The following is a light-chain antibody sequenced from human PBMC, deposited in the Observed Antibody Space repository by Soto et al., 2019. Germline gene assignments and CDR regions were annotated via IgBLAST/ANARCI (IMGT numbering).Light chain of an antibody. CDR3: QTDGKPPWT. CDR2: GAS. V-gene: IGKV1-27*01. CDR1: RNIDNH. Sequence: DNQMTQSPASLSSSVGERVSITCRASRNIDNHFTWYQQKAGTGPTLLIIGASTWHSGVTSRCSARGSGTTFILTISILPPEDVATYYCQTDGKPPWTVGPGTKVDTK. J-gene: IGKJ1*01.